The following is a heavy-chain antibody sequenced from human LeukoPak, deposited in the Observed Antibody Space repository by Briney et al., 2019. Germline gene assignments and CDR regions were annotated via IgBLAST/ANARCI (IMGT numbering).Heavy chain of an antibody. Sequence: GRSLRLSCAASGFTFSSYGMHWVRQAPGKGLEWVAVISYDGSNKYYADSVKGRFTISRDNSKNTLYLQMNSLRAEDTAVYYCAKVYYYDSSRYYLDYWGQGTLVTVSS. D-gene: IGHD3-22*01. CDR2: ISYDGSNK. CDR1: GFTFSSYG. CDR3: AKVYYYDSSRYYLDY. J-gene: IGHJ4*02. V-gene: IGHV3-30*18.